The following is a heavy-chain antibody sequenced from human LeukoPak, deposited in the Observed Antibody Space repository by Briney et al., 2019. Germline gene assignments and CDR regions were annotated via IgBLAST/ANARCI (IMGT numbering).Heavy chain of an antibody. J-gene: IGHJ4*02. CDR2: ISVRGSNT. Sequence: PGGSLRLSCTASGFSFSDYYMGWLRQAPGKGREWVSYISVRGSNTYYAGSVKGRFTISRENAKNSLYLQMNSLRAEDTVFYYCTKDPAYCTSNNCNSWGQGTLVTVSS. CDR3: TKDPAYCTSNNCNS. V-gene: IGHV3-11*01. D-gene: IGHD2-2*01. CDR1: GFSFSDYY.